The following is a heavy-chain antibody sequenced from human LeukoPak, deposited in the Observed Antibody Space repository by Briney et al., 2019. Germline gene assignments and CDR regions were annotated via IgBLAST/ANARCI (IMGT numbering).Heavy chain of an antibody. CDR3: ATSIITMVRGVTHYYYYYGVDV. V-gene: IGHV1-69*02. J-gene: IGHJ6*02. CDR2: IIPILGIA. Sequence: GSSVKVSCKASGGTFSSYTISWVRQAPGQGLEWMGRIIPILGIANYAQKFQGRVTITADKSTSTAYMELSSLRSEDTAVYYCATSIITMVRGVTHYYYYYGVDVWGQGTTVTVSS. D-gene: IGHD3-10*01. CDR1: GGTFSSYT.